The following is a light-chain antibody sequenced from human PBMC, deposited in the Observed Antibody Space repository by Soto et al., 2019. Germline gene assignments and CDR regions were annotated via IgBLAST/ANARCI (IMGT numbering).Light chain of an antibody. CDR1: SSDVGTYTL. Sequence: QSALTQPASVSGSPGQSITISCTGTSSDVGTYTLVSWYQQHPGKAPKLVIYEVNKRPAGASKRFSGSKSGDTASLTISGLQAEDEADYYCSSYAGAITFYVFGTGTKLTVL. CDR3: SSYAGAITFYV. J-gene: IGLJ1*01. V-gene: IGLV2-23*02. CDR2: EVN.